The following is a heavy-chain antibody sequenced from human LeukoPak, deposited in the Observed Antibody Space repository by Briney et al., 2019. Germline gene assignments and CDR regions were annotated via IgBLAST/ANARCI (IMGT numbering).Heavy chain of an antibody. CDR2: LDPEDGET. Sequence: ASVKVSCKVSGYTLTELSMHWVRQAPGKGLEWMGGLDPEDGETIYAQKFQGRVTMTEDTSTDTAYMELSSLRSEDTAVYYCATDDAMVRGVGDYGMDVWGKGTTVTVSP. V-gene: IGHV1-24*01. CDR3: ATDDAMVRGVGDYGMDV. J-gene: IGHJ6*04. CDR1: GYTLTELS. D-gene: IGHD3-10*01.